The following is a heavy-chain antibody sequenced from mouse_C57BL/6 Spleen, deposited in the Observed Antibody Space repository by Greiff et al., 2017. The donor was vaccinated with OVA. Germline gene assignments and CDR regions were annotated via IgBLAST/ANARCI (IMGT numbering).Heavy chain of an antibody. CDR1: GYTFTSYW. CDR3: ARWDYGSSPWFAY. D-gene: IGHD1-1*01. CDR2: IHPNSGST. Sequence: QVQLQQSGAELVKPGASVKLSCKASGYTFTSYWMHWVKQRPGQGLEWIGMIHPNSGSTNYNEKFKSKATLTVDKSSSTAYMQLSSLTSEDSAVYYCARWDYGSSPWFAYWGQGTLVTVSA. J-gene: IGHJ3*01. V-gene: IGHV1-64*01.